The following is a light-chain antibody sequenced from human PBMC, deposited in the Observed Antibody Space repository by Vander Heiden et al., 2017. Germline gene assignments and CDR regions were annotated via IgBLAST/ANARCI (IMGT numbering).Light chain of an antibody. Sequence: QSVLTQPPSVSEAPRQRVTISCSGSSSNIGNNAVNWYQQLPGKAPKLLIYYDDLLPSGVSDRFSGSKSGTSASLAISGLQSEDEADYDCAAWDDSLNGYGFGTGTKVTVL. J-gene: IGLJ1*01. CDR2: YDD. CDR1: SSNIGNNA. V-gene: IGLV1-36*01. CDR3: AAWDDSLNGYG.